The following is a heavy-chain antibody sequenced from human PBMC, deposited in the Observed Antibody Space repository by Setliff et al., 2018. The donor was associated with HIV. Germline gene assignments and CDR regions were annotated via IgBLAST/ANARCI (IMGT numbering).Heavy chain of an antibody. V-gene: IGHV4-4*08. CDR1: GGSISEYY. Sequence: SETLSLTCTVSGGSISEYYWSWIRQPPGKGLEWIGYIDYSGSTNYKPSLKSRLTIAIDTSKNQFSLKLRSVTAADTAVYYCARDPRVFDYWGQGTLVTVSS. CDR2: IDYSGST. J-gene: IGHJ4*02. CDR3: ARDPRVFDY.